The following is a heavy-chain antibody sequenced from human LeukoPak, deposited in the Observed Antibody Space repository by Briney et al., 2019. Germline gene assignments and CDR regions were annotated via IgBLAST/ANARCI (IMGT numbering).Heavy chain of an antibody. CDR3: ARDHPGYSSSWLNYYMDV. Sequence: GASVKVSCKASGYTFTSYDINWVRQATGQGLEWMGWMNPNSGNTGYAQKFQGRVTMTRNTSISTAYMELSSLRSEDTAVYYCARDHPGYSSSWLNYYMDVWGKGTTVTISS. J-gene: IGHJ6*03. CDR1: GYTFTSYD. CDR2: MNPNSGNT. D-gene: IGHD6-13*01. V-gene: IGHV1-8*01.